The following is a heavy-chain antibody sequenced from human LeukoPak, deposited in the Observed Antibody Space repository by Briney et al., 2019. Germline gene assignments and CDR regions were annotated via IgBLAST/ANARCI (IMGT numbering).Heavy chain of an antibody. CDR2: INPSGGST. Sequence: ASVKVSCKASGYTFTSYYMQWVRQAPGQGLEWMGIINPSGGSTNYAQKFQGRVTMTRDMSTSTVYMELSSLRSDDTAVYYCARPGNIGAPNYYMDVWGKGTTVTVSS. CDR1: GYTFTSYY. D-gene: IGHD1/OR15-1a*01. CDR3: ARPGNIGAPNYYMDV. V-gene: IGHV1-46*01. J-gene: IGHJ6*03.